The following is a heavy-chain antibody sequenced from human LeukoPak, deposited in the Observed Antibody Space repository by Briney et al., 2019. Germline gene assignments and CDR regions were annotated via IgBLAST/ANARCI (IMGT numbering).Heavy chain of an antibody. V-gene: IGHV3-23*01. Sequence: GGSLRLSCAVSGNTLNNYGMNWVRQAPGKGLEWVAGISDSGGSTKYEDSVKGRFTISRDNPKNTLCLQMNSLRAEDTAVYFCAKRGVVIRVILVGFHKEAYYFESWGQGALVTVSS. CDR1: GNTLNNYG. D-gene: IGHD3/OR15-3a*01. J-gene: IGHJ4*02. CDR2: ISDSGGST. CDR3: AKRGVVIRVILVGFHKEAYYFES.